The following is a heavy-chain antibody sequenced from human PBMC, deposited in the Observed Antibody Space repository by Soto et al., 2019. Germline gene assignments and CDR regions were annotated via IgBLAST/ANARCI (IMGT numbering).Heavy chain of an antibody. J-gene: IGHJ5*02. CDR3: ARGRISAAANWFDP. CDR1: SGSISTYY. CDR2: VDNSGNT. D-gene: IGHD6-25*01. Sequence: SETLSLTCTVSSGSISTYYWSWIRRPPGKGLEWIGCVDNSGNTDYNPSLKSRVTIPVDTSKNQFSLKMNSMTAADTAVYYCARGRISAAANWFDPWGQGTLVTVSS. V-gene: IGHV4-59*01.